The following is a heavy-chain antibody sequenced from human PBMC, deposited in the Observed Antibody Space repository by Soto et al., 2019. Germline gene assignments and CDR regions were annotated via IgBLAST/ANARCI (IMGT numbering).Heavy chain of an antibody. J-gene: IGHJ4*02. Sequence: QVQLVQSGAEVKKPGSSVKVSCKASGGTFSSYAISWVRQAPGQGLEWMGGIIPIFGTANYAQKFQGRVTVTADESTSTAYMDLSRLRSEDTVVYYCERARDPFLEWLPFDYWGQGTLVTVSS. V-gene: IGHV1-69*12. CDR1: GGTFSSYA. D-gene: IGHD3-3*02. CDR3: ERARDPFLEWLPFDY. CDR2: IIPIFGTA.